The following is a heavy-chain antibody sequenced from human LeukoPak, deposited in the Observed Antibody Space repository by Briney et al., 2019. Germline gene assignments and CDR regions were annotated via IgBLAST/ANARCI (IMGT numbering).Heavy chain of an antibody. J-gene: IGHJ4*02. CDR1: GFSFSSYA. Sequence: GGSPRLSCAASGFSFSSYAMYWVRQAPGKGLDWVAFVLFDGGEKYYADSVKGRFTVSRDNSKSTLYLLLNSLRAEDTGVYYCAKDLANAYTSDYWGQGTLVTVSS. CDR2: VLFDGGEK. V-gene: IGHV3-30*02. CDR3: AKDLANAYTSDY. D-gene: IGHD2-8*01.